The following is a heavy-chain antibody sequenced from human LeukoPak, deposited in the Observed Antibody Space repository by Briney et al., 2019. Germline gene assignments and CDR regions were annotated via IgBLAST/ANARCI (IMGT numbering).Heavy chain of an antibody. J-gene: IGHJ3*01. V-gene: IGHV3-48*02. CDR2: IRTSGGVV. CDR3: VRDQFYAFDV. CDR1: GFTFTSYT. Sequence: GGSLRLSCAASGFTFTSYTMNWVRQAPGKGLEWISYIRTSGGVVSYTDSVRGRFTIPTDSAKNSLYLQMNSLRDDDTAVYYCVRDQFYAFDVWGQGTMVTVSS.